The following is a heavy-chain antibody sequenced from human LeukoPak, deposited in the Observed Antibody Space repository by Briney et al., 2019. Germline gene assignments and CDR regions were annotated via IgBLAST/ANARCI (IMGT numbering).Heavy chain of an antibody. CDR1: GFTFSSYW. D-gene: IGHD3-22*01. CDR3: ARDRGYYYDSSGYYYYY. CDR2: IKQDGSEK. J-gene: IGHJ4*02. Sequence: GGSLRLSCAASGFTFSSYWMSWVRQAPGKGLEWVANIKQDGSEKYYVDSVKGRFTISRDNAKNSLYLQMNSPRAEDTAVYYCARDRGYYYDSSGYYYYYWGQGTLVTVSS. V-gene: IGHV3-7*01.